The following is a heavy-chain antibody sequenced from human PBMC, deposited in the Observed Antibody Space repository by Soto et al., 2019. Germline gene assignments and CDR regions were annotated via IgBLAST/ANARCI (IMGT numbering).Heavy chain of an antibody. CDR2: IYHSGST. D-gene: IGHD2-2*01. Sequence: QVQLQESGPGLVKPSGTLSLTCAVSGGSISSSNWWSWVRQPPGKGLEWIGEIYHSGSTNYNPSLKSRGNISVDKSKNQFSLKLSSVTAADTAVYYCARVVGGYYYGMDVWGQGTTVTVSS. V-gene: IGHV4-4*02. CDR3: ARVVGGYYYGMDV. CDR1: GGSISSSNW. J-gene: IGHJ6*02.